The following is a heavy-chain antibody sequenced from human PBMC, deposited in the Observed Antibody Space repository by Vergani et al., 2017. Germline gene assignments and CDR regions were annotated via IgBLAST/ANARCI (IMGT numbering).Heavy chain of an antibody. CDR3: AKSLSSSPLNCSCYYMDV. J-gene: IGHJ6*03. Sequence: EVQLLESGGGLVQPGGSLRLSCAASGFTFSSYAMSWVRQAPGKGLEWVSAISGSGGSTYYADSVKGRFTISRDNSKNTLYLQMNSLRAEDTAVYYCAKSLSSSPLNCSCYYMDVWGKGTTVTVSS. CDR2: ISGSGGST. D-gene: IGHD6-13*01. CDR1: GFTFSSYA. V-gene: IGHV3-23*01.